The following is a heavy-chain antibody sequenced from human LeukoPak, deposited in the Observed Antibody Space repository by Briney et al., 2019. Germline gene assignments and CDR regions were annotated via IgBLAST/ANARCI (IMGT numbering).Heavy chain of an antibody. V-gene: IGHV1-69*04. J-gene: IGHJ6*02. D-gene: IGHD2-2*01. CDR2: VIVIFGIA. CDR3: ARDLPTYCSSHGCFHGMDV. CDR1: VDTFNSYA. Sequence: SVNVSCKASVDTFNSYAISCVRHARGQGLEWMGRVIVIFGIANYAQKFQRRVTITADKSTSTAYMELSSLISDDTAVYYCARDLPTYCSSHGCFHGMDVWGQGTTVTVSS.